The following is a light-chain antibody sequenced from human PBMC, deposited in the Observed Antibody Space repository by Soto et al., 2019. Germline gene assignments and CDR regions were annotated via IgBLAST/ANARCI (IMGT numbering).Light chain of an antibody. J-gene: IGKJ1*01. CDR2: AAS. CDR3: QQSYSTTWT. V-gene: IGKV1-39*01. CDR1: QGISTY. Sequence: DIQMTQSPSSLSASGGDRFTITCRASQGISTYLNWYHQKPGKAPKLLIYAASSLQSGVPSRFSGSGSETDFTLTISSLQPEDFATYSCQQSYSTTWTFGQGTKVDIK.